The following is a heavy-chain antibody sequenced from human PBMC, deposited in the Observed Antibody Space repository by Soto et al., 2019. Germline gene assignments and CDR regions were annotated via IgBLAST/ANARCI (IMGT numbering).Heavy chain of an antibody. CDR3: AKAKYYSDSSGTSDYFDY. D-gene: IGHD3-22*01. J-gene: IGHJ4*02. CDR1: GFTFSSYG. Sequence: QVQLVESGGGVVQPGRSLRLSCAASGFTFSSYGMHWVRQAPGKGLEWVAVISDDGSNKYYADSMKGRFTISRDNSKNTLDLQMNSLRAEDTAVYYCAKAKYYSDSSGTSDYFDYWGQGTLVTVSS. V-gene: IGHV3-30*18. CDR2: ISDDGSNK.